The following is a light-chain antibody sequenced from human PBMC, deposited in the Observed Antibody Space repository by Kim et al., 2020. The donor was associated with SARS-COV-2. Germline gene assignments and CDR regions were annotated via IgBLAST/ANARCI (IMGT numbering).Light chain of an antibody. V-gene: IGLV3-21*01. Sequence: GKTTRMTCVDSKDGGKAVNGYQKKPGQAPVLVISYDSDRPSGIPERFSGSHSGNTATLTISRVEAGDEADYYCQVWDSSSDNVVFGRGTQLTVL. CDR2: YDS. CDR3: QVWDSSSDNVV. J-gene: IGLJ2*01. CDR1: KDGGKA.